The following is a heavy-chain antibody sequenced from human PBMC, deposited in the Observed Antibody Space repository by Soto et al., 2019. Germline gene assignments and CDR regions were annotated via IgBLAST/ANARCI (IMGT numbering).Heavy chain of an antibody. Sequence: PGVSLRLSCAASGFTFSSYAMHWVRQAPGKGLEWVAVISYDGSNKYYADSVKGRFTISRDNSKNTLYLQMNSLRAEDTAVYYCAREAGTIKFFDYWGQGTLVTVSS. J-gene: IGHJ4*02. CDR3: AREAGTIKFFDY. CDR1: GFTFSSYA. V-gene: IGHV3-30-3*01. D-gene: IGHD1-1*01. CDR2: ISYDGSNK.